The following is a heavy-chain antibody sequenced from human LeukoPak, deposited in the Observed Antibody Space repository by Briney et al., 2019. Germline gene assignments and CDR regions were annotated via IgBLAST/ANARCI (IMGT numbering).Heavy chain of an antibody. J-gene: IGHJ6*02. CDR2: ISWNSGSI. CDR3: AEDRDSSGSYYYGMDV. V-gene: IGHV3-9*01. CDR1: GFTFDDYA. D-gene: IGHD3-22*01. Sequence: GGSLRLSCAASGFTFDDYAMHWVRQAPGKGLEWVSGISWNSGSIGYADSVKGRFTISRDNAKNSLYLQMNSLRAEDTALYYCAEDRDSSGSYYYGMDVWGQGTTVTVSS.